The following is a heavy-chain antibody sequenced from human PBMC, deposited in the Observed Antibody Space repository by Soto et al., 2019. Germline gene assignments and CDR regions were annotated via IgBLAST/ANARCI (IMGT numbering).Heavy chain of an antibody. J-gene: IGHJ4*02. Sequence: GGSLRLSCAASGFTFSSYAMTWVRQVPGEGLQWVSSISKSGDSTYYADSVKGRFTTSRDNSKNTLYLQMNSLRAEDTAIYYCAKGSFGFDYWGQGTLVTVSS. D-gene: IGHD3-10*01. CDR2: ISKSGDST. V-gene: IGHV3-23*01. CDR1: GFTFSSYA. CDR3: AKGSFGFDY.